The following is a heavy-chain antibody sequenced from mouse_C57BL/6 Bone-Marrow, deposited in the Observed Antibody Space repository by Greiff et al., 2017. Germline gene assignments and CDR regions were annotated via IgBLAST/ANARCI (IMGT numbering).Heavy chain of an antibody. CDR3: TRIAY. Sequence: VQLQQSGAELVRPGASVKLSCTASGFNIKDDYMHWVKQRPEQGLEWIGWIDPENGDTAYASKFQGKATITVDTSSNTAYLQLSSLSSGDTAVYYCTRIAYGGQGTRVTVSA. CDR2: IDPENGDT. J-gene: IGHJ3*01. CDR1: GFNIKDDY. V-gene: IGHV14-4*01.